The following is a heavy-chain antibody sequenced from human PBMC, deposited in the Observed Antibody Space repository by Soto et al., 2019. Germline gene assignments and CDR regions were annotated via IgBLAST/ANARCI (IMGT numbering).Heavy chain of an antibody. D-gene: IGHD6-13*01. CDR1: GGSISSGGYY. Sequence: QVQLQESGPGLVKPSQTLSLTCTVSGGSISSGGYYWSWIRQHPGKGLEWIGYIYYSGSTYYNPSLKSRVTISVDTSKNQFSLKLSSVTAADTAVYYCARVMVRSRGSAAAGTGYWFDPWGQGTLVTVSS. V-gene: IGHV4-31*03. CDR2: IYYSGST. CDR3: ARVMVRSRGSAAAGTGYWFDP. J-gene: IGHJ5*02.